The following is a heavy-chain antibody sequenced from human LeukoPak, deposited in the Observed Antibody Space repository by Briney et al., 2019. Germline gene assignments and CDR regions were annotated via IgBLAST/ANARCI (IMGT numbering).Heavy chain of an antibody. CDR2: IYSGGST. CDR3: AGGERWLQSNFDY. V-gene: IGHV3-66*01. CDR1: GFTVSSNY. J-gene: IGHJ4*02. D-gene: IGHD5-24*01. Sequence: GGSLRLSCAASGFTVSSNYMSWLRQAPGKGLEWVSVIYSGGSTYYADSVKGRLAISRDNSKNTLYLQMNRLRAEDTAVYYCAGGERWLQSNFDYWGQGTLVTVSS.